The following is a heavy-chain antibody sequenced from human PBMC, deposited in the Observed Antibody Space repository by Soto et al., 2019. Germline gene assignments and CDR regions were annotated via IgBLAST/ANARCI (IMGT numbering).Heavy chain of an antibody. V-gene: IGHV4-30-2*01. CDR3: ARRVPAQGYFDY. CDR2: IYHSGST. J-gene: IGHJ4*02. D-gene: IGHD2-15*01. Sequence: SETLSLTCAVSGGSISSGGYSWSWIRQPPGKGPEWIGYIYHSGSTYYNPSLKSRVTISVDTSKNQFSLRLSSVTAADTAVYYCARRVPAQGYFDYWGQGTLVTVSS. CDR1: GGSISSGGYS.